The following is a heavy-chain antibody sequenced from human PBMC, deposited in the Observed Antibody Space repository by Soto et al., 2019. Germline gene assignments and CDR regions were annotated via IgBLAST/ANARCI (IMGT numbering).Heavy chain of an antibody. V-gene: IGHV4-38-2*01. D-gene: IGHD3-22*01. CDR1: GYYISSGYY. J-gene: IGHJ3*02. CDR2: IYHSGST. Sequence: SETLSLTCAVSGYYISSGYYWGWIRQPPGKGLEWIGSIYHSGSTYYNPSLKSRVTISVDPSNNQFSLKLSSVTAADTAVYYWAKSKVMIVVVIDAFDIWGQGALVTVPS. CDR3: AKSKVMIVVVIDAFDI.